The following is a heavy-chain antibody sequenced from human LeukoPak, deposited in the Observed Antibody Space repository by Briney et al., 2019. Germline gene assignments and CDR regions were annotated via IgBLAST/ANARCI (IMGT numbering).Heavy chain of an antibody. V-gene: IGHV3-66*04. CDR3: ARLRRELWGLSFVD. J-gene: IGHJ4*02. CDR2: IYSDGSP. Sequence: GGSLRLSCAASGFAVSTNYMSWVRQAPGKGLEWVSVIYSDGSPYYADSVRGRFTISRDNSKNTLYLQMNSLRAEDTAVYYCARLRRELWGLSFVDWGQGTRVTVSS. D-gene: IGHD1-7*01. CDR1: GFAVSTNY.